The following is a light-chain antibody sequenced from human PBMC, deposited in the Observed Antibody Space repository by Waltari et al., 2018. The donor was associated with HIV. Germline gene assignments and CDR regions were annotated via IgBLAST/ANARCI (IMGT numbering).Light chain of an antibody. CDR1: ELEKPY. Sequence: SYELTQPPSVSVSPGQTASIPCGGTELEKPYVYWYQKKAGQAPLVIMSKDKERPPGIPDRFSGSNSGTTVTLTISPVQSEDEAHYYCQSADSSGLYWVFGGGTKLTVL. CDR2: KDK. J-gene: IGLJ3*02. V-gene: IGLV3-25*03. CDR3: QSADSSGLYWV.